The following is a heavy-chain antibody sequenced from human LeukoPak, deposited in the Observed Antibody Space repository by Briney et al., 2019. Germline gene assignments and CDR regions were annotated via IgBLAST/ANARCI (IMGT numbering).Heavy chain of an antibody. J-gene: IGHJ3*01. D-gene: IGHD4-17*01. CDR2: INSDGSST. CDR1: GFTFSSYG. V-gene: IGHV3-74*01. CDR3: ARDYGDAFDV. Sequence: HPGGSLRLSCAASGFTFSSYGMHWVRQAPGKGLVWVSLINSDGSSTNYADSVKGRFTIYRDNAKNTLYLQMNSLRAEDTAVYYCARDYGDAFDVWGQGTMVTVSS.